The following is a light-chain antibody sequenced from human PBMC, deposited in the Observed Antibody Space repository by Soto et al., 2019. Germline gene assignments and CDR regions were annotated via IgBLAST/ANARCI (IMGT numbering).Light chain of an antibody. CDR2: DVS. Sequence: QSVLTQPRSVSGSPGQSVTISCTGTSSDVGGYNYVSWYQQHPGKAPKLMIYDVSKRPSGVPDRFSGSKSGNTASLTISGLQAEDEDDYYCCSYAGSYPLFGGGTQLTVL. V-gene: IGLV2-11*01. J-gene: IGLJ3*02. CDR3: CSYAGSYPL. CDR1: SSDVGGYNY.